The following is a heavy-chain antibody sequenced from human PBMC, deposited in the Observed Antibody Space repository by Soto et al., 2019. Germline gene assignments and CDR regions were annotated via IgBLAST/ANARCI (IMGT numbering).Heavy chain of an antibody. J-gene: IGHJ6*02. V-gene: IGHV3-74*01. CDR3: ASDYYYGSGSYYNNYGMDV. D-gene: IGHD3-10*01. CDR1: GFTFSSYW. CDR2: INSDGSST. Sequence: GGSLRLSCAASGFTFSSYWMHWVRQAPGKGLVWVSRINSDGSSTSYADSVKGRFTISRDNAKNTLYLQMNSLRAEDTAVYYCASDYYYGSGSYYNNYGMDVWGQGTTVTVSS.